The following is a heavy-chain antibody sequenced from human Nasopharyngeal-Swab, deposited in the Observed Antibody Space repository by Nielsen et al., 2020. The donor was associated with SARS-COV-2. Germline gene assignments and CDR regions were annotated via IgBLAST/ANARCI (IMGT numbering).Heavy chain of an antibody. J-gene: IGHJ6*03. Sequence: GKSLKISCAASGFTFSSYAMHWVRQAPGKGLEWVAVISYDGSNKYYADSVKGRFTISRDNSKNTLYLQMNSLRAEDTAVYYCATTNSSGWYLHYYYYMDVWGKGTTVTVSS. D-gene: IGHD6-19*01. CDR3: ATTNSSGWYLHYYYYMDV. CDR1: GFTFSSYA. CDR2: ISYDGSNK. V-gene: IGHV3-30*04.